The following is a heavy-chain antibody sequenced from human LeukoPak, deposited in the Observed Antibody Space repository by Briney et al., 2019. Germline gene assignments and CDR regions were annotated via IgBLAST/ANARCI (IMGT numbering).Heavy chain of an antibody. CDR2: ISPSGDIT. J-gene: IGHJ4*02. D-gene: IGHD3-10*01. CDR3: AKDDAWLRFGE. Sequence: PGGSLRLSCAASGFPFSNYVMNWVRQAPGKGLEWVSGISPSGDITYYADSVKGRFTISRDNSKNTLYLEVISLTAEDTAVYYCAKDDAWLRFGEWSQGTLVTVSS. CDR1: GFPFSNYV. V-gene: IGHV3-23*01.